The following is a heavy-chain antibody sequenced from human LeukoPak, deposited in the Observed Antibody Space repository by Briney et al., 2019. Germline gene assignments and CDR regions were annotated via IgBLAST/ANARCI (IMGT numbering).Heavy chain of an antibody. J-gene: IGHJ5*02. V-gene: IGHV1-8*03. CDR1: GYTFTSYD. CDR3: ARGLSYCSSTSCAPDWFDP. CDR2: MNPNGGNT. Sequence: ASVKVSCKASGYTFTSYDINWVRQATGQGLEWMGWMNPNGGNTGYAQKFQGRVTITRNTSISTAYMELSSLRSEDTAVYYCARGLSYCSSTSCAPDWFDPWGQGTLVTVSS. D-gene: IGHD2-2*01.